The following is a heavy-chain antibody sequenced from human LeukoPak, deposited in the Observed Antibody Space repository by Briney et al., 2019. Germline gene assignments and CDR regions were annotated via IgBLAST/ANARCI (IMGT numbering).Heavy chain of an antibody. V-gene: IGHV4-31*03. CDR3: ARENAPEDYYDSSGYGNWFDP. J-gene: IGHJ5*02. CDR1: GGSISSGGYY. CDR2: IYYSGST. Sequence: PSETLSLTCTVSGGSISSGGYYWSWIRQHPGKGLEWIGYIYYSGSTYYNPSLKSRVTISVDTSKNQFSLKLSSVTAADTAVYYCARENAPEDYYDSSGYGNWFDPWGQGTLVTVSS. D-gene: IGHD3-22*01.